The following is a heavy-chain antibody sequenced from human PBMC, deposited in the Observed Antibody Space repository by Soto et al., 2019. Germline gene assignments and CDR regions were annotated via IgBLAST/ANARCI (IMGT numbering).Heavy chain of an antibody. CDR3: ARLGRTYRASHS. J-gene: IGHJ4*02. CDR1: AFSFSDYY. CDR2: INSRSDDI. D-gene: IGHD1-26*01. V-gene: IGHV3-11*01. Sequence: GGSLRLSCAASAFSFSDYYMAWIRQAPGKGLEWVSHINSRSDDIYYADSVKGRFTISRDNAKNSLFLQMHRLRAEDTAIYPCARLGRTYRASHSWGQGTLVTVSS.